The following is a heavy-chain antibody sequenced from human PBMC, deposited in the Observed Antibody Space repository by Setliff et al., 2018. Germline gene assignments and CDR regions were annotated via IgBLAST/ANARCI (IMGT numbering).Heavy chain of an antibody. D-gene: IGHD4-17*01. Sequence: AASVKVSCKASGYTFTSYDINWVRQATGQGLEWMGWMNPNSGNTGYAQKFQGRVTMTRNTSISTAYMELSSLRSEDTAVYYCAKNTVTSHYYYYYGMDVWGQGTTVTVSS. CDR1: GYTFTSYD. CDR3: AKNTVTSHYYYYYGMDV. CDR2: MNPNSGNT. V-gene: IGHV1-8*01. J-gene: IGHJ6*02.